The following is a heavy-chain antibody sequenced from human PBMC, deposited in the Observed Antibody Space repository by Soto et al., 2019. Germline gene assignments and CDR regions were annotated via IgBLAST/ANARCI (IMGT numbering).Heavy chain of an antibody. V-gene: IGHV3-48*03. CDR1: GFIFDNYE. Sequence: GGSLRLSCAASGFIFDNYEMNWVRQAPGKGLEWVSYISSSGSVTYYGDSVKGRFTISRDNAKNSLYLQMNSLRAEDTAVYYCAKEATNINNFDYWGHGTLVTVSS. CDR2: ISSSGSVT. CDR3: AKEATNINNFDY. J-gene: IGHJ4*01. D-gene: IGHD2-8*01.